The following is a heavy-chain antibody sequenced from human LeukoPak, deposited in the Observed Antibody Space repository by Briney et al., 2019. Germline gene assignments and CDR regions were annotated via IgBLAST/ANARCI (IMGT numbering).Heavy chain of an antibody. J-gene: IGHJ5*02. V-gene: IGHV1-46*01. CDR1: GYTFTNYY. CDR3: VKDSAAPGTRGWFDP. CDR2: INPSGGTT. Sequence: ASVKVSCKASGYTFTNYYMHWVRQAPGQGLEWMGIINPSGGTTSYAQKFQGRVTMTRDTSTSTVYMELSSLRSEDTAVYYSVKDSAAPGTRGWFDPWGQGTLVTVSS. D-gene: IGHD6-13*01.